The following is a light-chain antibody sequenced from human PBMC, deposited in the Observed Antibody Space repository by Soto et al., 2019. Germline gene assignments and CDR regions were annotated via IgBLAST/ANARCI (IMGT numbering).Light chain of an antibody. V-gene: IGLV2-14*01. CDR1: SSDVGGYNY. Sequence: QSVLTQPASVYGSPGQSITISCTGTSSDVGGYNYVSWYQQHPGKAPKLMIYDVSNRPSGVSNRFSGSKSGNTASLTISGLQAEDEADYYCSSYTSSSTLAFGTGTKLTVL. CDR2: DVS. CDR3: SSYTSSSTLA. J-gene: IGLJ1*01.